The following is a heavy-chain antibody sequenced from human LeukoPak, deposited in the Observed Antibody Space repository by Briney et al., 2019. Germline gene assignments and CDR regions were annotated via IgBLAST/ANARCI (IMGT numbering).Heavy chain of an antibody. V-gene: IGHV1-18*04. CDR2: ISAYNGNT. J-gene: IGHJ4*02. CDR3: ARGDRDSTNFDY. Sequence: GASVKVSCKASGYTFTSYGISWVRQAPGQGLEWMGWISAYNGNTNYAQKFQGRVTMTRDTSTSTVYMELSSLRSEDTAVYYCARGDRDSTNFDYWGQGTLVTVSS. CDR1: GYTFTSYG. D-gene: IGHD3-10*01.